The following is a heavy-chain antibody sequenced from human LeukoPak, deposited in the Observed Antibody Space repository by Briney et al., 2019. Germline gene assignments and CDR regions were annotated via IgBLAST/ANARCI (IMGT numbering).Heavy chain of an antibody. Sequence: SSETLSLTCTVSNYSIRSNYYWGWIRQPPGKGLEWIGYIYYSGSTNYNPSLKSRVTISVDTSKNQFSLKLSSVPAADTAVYYCAKEGSGYYYYYYYMDVWGKGTTVTISS. V-gene: IGHV4-59*01. CDR2: IYYSGST. J-gene: IGHJ6*03. D-gene: IGHD3-22*01. CDR1: NYSIRSNYY. CDR3: AKEGSGYYYYYYYMDV.